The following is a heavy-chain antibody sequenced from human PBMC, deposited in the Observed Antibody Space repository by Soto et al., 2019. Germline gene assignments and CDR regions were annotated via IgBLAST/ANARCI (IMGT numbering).Heavy chain of an antibody. Sequence: QVQLVASGGGVVQPGRSLRLSCAASGFTFSSYGMHWVRQAPGKGLEWVAVISYDGSNKYYADSVKGRFTISRDNSKNTLYLQMNSLRAEDTAVYYCAKDGSDYGDYNYWYFDLWGRGTLVTVSS. CDR1: GFTFSSYG. CDR2: ISYDGSNK. J-gene: IGHJ2*01. D-gene: IGHD4-17*01. V-gene: IGHV3-30*18. CDR3: AKDGSDYGDYNYWYFDL.